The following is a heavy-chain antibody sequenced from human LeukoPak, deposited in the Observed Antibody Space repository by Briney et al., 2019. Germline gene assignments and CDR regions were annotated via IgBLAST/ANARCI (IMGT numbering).Heavy chain of an antibody. CDR1: GFTFSSYS. J-gene: IGHJ5*02. CDR3: ARDLVVVVAATLETT. D-gene: IGHD2-15*01. CDR2: ISSSSSTI. Sequence: GGSLRLSCAASGFTFSSYSMNWVRQAPGKGLEWVSSISSSSSTIYYADSVKGRFTISRDNAKNSLYLQMNSLRAEDTAVYYCARDLVVVVAATLETTWGQGTLVTVSS. V-gene: IGHV3-48*04.